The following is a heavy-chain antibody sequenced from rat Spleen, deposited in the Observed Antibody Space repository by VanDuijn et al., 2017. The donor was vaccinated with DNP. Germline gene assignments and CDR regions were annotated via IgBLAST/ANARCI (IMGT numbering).Heavy chain of an antibody. Sequence: EVQLVESGGGLVQPGNSLKLSCAASGFTFSDYAMAWVRQSPKKGLEWVATISYDGSSTYYRDSVKGRFTISCDNAKSTLYLQRDSLRSEDTATYYCARRDIAAIFEYWGQGVMVTVSS. J-gene: IGHJ2*01. V-gene: IGHV5-17*01. CDR1: GFTFSDYA. CDR2: ISYDGSST. CDR3: ARRDIAAIFEY. D-gene: IGHD1-2*01.